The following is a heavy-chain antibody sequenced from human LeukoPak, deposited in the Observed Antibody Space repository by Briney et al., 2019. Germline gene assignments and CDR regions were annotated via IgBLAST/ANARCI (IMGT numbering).Heavy chain of an antibody. V-gene: IGHV4-34*01. D-gene: IGHD3-10*01. CDR3: ARAGDYYVSGSYLGY. CDR2: INHSGST. Sequence: TSETLSLTCAVYGGSFSGYYWSWIRQPPGKGLEWIGEINHSGSTNYNPSLKSRVTISVDTSKNQFSLKLSSVTAADTAVYYCARAGDYYVSGSYLGYWGQGTLVTVSS. J-gene: IGHJ4*02. CDR1: GGSFSGYY.